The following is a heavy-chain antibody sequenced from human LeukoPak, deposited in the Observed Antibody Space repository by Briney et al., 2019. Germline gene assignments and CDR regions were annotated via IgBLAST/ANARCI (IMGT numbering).Heavy chain of an antibody. J-gene: IGHJ4*02. CDR3: ARSPGIWNEYGRLEY. V-gene: IGHV4-34*01. Sequence: SETLSLTCAVYGGSFSGYYWSWIRQPPGKGLEWIGEINHSGSTNYNPSLKSRVTISVDTSKNQFSLKLSSVTAADTAVYYCARSPGIWNEYGRLEYWGQGALVTVSS. D-gene: IGHD1-1*01. CDR1: GGSFSGYY. CDR2: INHSGST.